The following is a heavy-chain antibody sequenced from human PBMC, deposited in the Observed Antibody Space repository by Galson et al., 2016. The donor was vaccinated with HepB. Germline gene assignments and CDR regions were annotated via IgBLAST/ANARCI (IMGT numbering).Heavy chain of an antibody. CDR1: GDSLSSDNW. CDR3: ARARGRQLFDY. D-gene: IGHD6-13*01. Sequence: SETLSLTCAVSGDSLSSDNWWTWVRQPPGKGLEWIGEIYHSGSTNYDPSLPSRVTISLDKSKNQFSLRVTSVTAADTAVYSCARARGRQLFDYWGQGTLVTVSS. CDR2: IYHSGST. V-gene: IGHV4-4*02. J-gene: IGHJ4*02.